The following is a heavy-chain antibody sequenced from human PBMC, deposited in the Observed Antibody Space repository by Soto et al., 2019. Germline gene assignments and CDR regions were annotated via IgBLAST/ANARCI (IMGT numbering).Heavy chain of an antibody. J-gene: IGHJ6*02. CDR1: GGTFSSYA. V-gene: IGHV1-69*13. D-gene: IGHD3-10*01. CDR3: ARVAIRGVMSGYYYGMDV. CDR2: IIPIFGTA. Sequence: EASVMVSCNASGGTFSSYAISWVRQAPGQGLEWMGGIIPIFGTANYAQKFQGRVTITADESTSTAYMELSSLRSEDTAVYYCARVAIRGVMSGYYYGMDVWGQGTTVTVSS.